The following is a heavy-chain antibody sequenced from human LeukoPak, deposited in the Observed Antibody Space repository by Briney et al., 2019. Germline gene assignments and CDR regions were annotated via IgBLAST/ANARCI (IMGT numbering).Heavy chain of an antibody. CDR1: GFTVSSNY. Sequence: PGGSLRLSCAASGFTVSSNYMSWVRQAPGKGLEWVSSISSSSSYIYYADSVKGRFTISRDNAKNSLYLQMNSLRAEDTAVYYCARGSLGEFPQDWGQGTLVTVSS. D-gene: IGHD3-16*01. CDR3: ARGSLGEFPQD. V-gene: IGHV3-21*01. CDR2: ISSSSSYI. J-gene: IGHJ4*02.